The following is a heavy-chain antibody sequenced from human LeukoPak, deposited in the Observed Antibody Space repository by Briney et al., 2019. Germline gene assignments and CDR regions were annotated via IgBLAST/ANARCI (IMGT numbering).Heavy chain of an antibody. J-gene: IGHJ3*02. V-gene: IGHV4-59*01. CDR2: IYYSGST. D-gene: IGHD3-22*01. Sequence: SSETLSLTCTVSGGSISSYYWSWIRQPPGKGLEWIGYIYYSGSTNYNPSLKSRVTISVDTSKNQFSLKLSSVTAADTAVYYCARGPYSYDSSGAFDIWGQGTMVTVSS. CDR3: ARGPYSYDSSGAFDI. CDR1: GGSISSYY.